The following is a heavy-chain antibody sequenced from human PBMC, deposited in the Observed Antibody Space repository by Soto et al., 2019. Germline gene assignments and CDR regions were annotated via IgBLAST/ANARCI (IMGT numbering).Heavy chain of an antibody. V-gene: IGHV4-39*01. CDR1: GSSISSSSYY. J-gene: IGHJ3*02. D-gene: IGHD3-9*01. Sequence: SETLSLTCTVSGSSISSSSYYWGWIRQPPGKGLEWIGSIYYSGSTYYNPSLKSRVTISVDTSKNQFSLKLSSVTAADTAVYYCARTNKYYDILTGYYPLAAFDIWGQGTMVTVSS. CDR3: ARTNKYYDILTGYYPLAAFDI. CDR2: IYYSGST.